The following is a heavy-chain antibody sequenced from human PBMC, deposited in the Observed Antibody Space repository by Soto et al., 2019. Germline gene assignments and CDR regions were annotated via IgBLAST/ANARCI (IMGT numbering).Heavy chain of an antibody. CDR3: AKDPLRFLEWLPQGGWFDP. CDR1: GFTFSSYG. D-gene: IGHD3-3*01. J-gene: IGHJ5*02. CDR2: ISYDGSNK. V-gene: IGHV3-30*18. Sequence: QVQLVESGGGVVQPGRSLRLYCAASGFTFSSYGMHWVRQAPGKGLEWVAVISYDGSNKYYADSVKGRFTISRDNSKNTLYLQMNSLRAEDTAVYYCAKDPLRFLEWLPQGGWFDPWGQGTLVTVSS.